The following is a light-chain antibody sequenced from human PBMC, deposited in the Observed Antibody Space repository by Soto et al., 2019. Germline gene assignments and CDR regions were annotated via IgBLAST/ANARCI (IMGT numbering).Light chain of an antibody. CDR3: AAWDDSLNGVL. J-gene: IGLJ2*01. V-gene: IGLV1-44*01. CDR2: NNN. Sequence: QSVLTQPPSASGTPGQRVTISGSGSSSNIGSNVVNWYQQLPGTAPKLLIYNNNQRPSGVPDRFSGSKSGTSASLAISGLQSEDETDYYCAAWDDSLNGVLFGGGTRVTVL. CDR1: SSNIGSNV.